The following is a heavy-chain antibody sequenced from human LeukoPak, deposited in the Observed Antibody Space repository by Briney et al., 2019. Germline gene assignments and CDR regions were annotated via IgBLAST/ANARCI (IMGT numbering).Heavy chain of an antibody. CDR2: MNPNSGNT. CDR1: GYTFTSYD. V-gene: IGHV1-8*01. D-gene: IGHD5-12*01. CDR3: ARGVYSGYDLFSGGNQTMHYYYGMDV. J-gene: IGHJ6*02. Sequence: ASVKVSCKASGYTFTSYDINWVRQATGQGLEWMGWMNPNSGNTGYAQKFQGRVTMTRNTSISTAYMELSSLRSEDTAVYYCARGVYSGYDLFSGGNQTMHYYYGMDVWGQGTTVTVSS.